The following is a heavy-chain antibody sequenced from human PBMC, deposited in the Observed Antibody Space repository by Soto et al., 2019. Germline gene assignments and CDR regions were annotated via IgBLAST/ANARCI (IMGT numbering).Heavy chain of an antibody. CDR2: IYYSGST. D-gene: IGHD2-2*01. CDR3: ARVVVVPAARTAEVYYYGMDV. V-gene: IGHV4-59*12. Sequence: SETLSLTCTVSGGSISSYYWSWIRQPPGKGLEWIGYIYYSGSTNYNPSLKSRVTISVDTSKSQFSLKLSSVTAADTAVYYCARVVVVPAARTAEVYYYGMDVWGQGTTVTVSS. J-gene: IGHJ6*02. CDR1: GGSISSYY.